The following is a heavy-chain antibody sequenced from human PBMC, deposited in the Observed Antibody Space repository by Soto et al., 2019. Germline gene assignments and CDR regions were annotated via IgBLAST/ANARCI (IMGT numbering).Heavy chain of an antibody. Sequence: PGGSLRLSCVGSGFTFSSYAMSWVRRAPGKGLEWVSAITGSGGTTYYADSMKGRFTISRDNSKSTLYLQMNSLRGEDTAIYYCAKPNLYCSSTSCYDSWGQGTLVTVSS. D-gene: IGHD2-2*01. CDR3: AKPNLYCSSTSCYDS. CDR1: GFTFSSYA. V-gene: IGHV3-23*01. CDR2: ITGSGGTT. J-gene: IGHJ4*02.